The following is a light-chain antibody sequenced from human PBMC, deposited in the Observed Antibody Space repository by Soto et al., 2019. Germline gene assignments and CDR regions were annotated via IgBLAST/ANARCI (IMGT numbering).Light chain of an antibody. J-gene: IGKJ1*01. Sequence: DIQMTQSPSTLSASVGDRVTITCRASQSISWWLAWYQQKPGKAPKLLIYKASTLGSGVPSRFSGSGSGTEFTLTISSLQPDDFATYYCQQYNTYWTFGQGTRVEIK. CDR1: QSISWW. CDR2: KAS. CDR3: QQYNTYWT. V-gene: IGKV1-5*03.